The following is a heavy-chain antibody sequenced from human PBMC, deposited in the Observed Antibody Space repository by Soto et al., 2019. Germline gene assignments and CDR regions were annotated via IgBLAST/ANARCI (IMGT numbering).Heavy chain of an antibody. CDR1: GSPFDDCA. CDR3: SGAESPDTEYFCLY. Sequence: PLRLSCIGSGSPFDDCAKNRFRKAPGKGLGWVGLIRHQSYQEPTEYAAALKGRFTITRATSNGIAYLQMNSLKVEDSAVYYCSGAESPDTEYFCLYWGQGTPVSV. V-gene: IGHV3-49*03. D-gene: IGHD1-26*01. J-gene: IGHJ4*02. CDR2: IRHQSYQEPT.